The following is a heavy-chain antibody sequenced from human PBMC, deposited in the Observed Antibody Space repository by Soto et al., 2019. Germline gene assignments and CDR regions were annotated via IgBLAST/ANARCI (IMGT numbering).Heavy chain of an antibody. CDR1: GFTFSSYW. V-gene: IGHV3-7*03. D-gene: IGHD2-15*01. J-gene: IGHJ6*02. Sequence: PGGSLRLSCAASGFTFSSYWMSWVRQAPGKGLEWVSNINQDGSEKYYVDSVKGRLTISRDKAKNSLYLQMNSLRAEDTAVYYCARLGGVVGAGGMYXWGQGTPFTVS. CDR2: INQDGSEK. CDR3: ARLGGVVGAGGMYX.